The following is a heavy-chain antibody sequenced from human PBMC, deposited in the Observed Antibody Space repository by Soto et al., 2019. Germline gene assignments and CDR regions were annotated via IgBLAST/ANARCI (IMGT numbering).Heavy chain of an antibody. D-gene: IGHD3-22*01. CDR1: GGTFSSYA. J-gene: IGHJ4*02. V-gene: IGHV1-69*01. CDR3: ARDRKVYYYDSSGYYQFDY. CDR2: IIPIFGTA. Sequence: QVQLVQSGAEVKKPGSSVKVSCKASGGTFSSYAISWVRQAPGQGLEWMGGIIPIFGTANYAQKFQGRVTITADESTSTAYKELSSLRSEDTAVYYCARDRKVYYYDSSGYYQFDYWGQGTLVTVSS.